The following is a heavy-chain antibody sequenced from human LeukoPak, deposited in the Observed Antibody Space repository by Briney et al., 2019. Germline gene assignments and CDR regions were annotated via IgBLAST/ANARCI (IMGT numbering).Heavy chain of an antibody. Sequence: AAVKVSCKASGYTFTSYYMHWVRQAPGQGLEWMGIINPSGGSTSYAQKFQGRVTMTRDTSTSTVYMELSSMRSEDTAVYYCARDGRSSCYDYWGQGTLVTVSS. CDR1: GYTFTSYY. CDR3: ARDGRSSCYDY. V-gene: IGHV1-46*01. J-gene: IGHJ4*02. D-gene: IGHD6-13*01. CDR2: INPSGGST.